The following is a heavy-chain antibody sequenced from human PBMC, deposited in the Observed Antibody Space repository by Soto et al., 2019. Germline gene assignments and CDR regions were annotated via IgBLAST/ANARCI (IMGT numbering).Heavy chain of an antibody. V-gene: IGHV3-23*01. CDR1: GFTFSSYA. CDR2: ISGSGGST. J-gene: IGHJ4*02. Sequence: GGSLRLSCAASGFTFSSYAMSWVRQAPGKGLEWVSAISGSGGSTYYADSVKGRFTISRDNSKNTLYLQMNSLRAEDTAVYYCAKQEGKTVTTNYFFDYWGQGTLVTVSS. CDR3: AKQEGKTVTTNYFFDY. D-gene: IGHD4-17*01.